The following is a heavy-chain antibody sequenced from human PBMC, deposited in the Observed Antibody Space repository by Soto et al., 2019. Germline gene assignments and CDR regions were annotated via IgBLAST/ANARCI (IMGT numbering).Heavy chain of an antibody. Sequence: EVYLVESGGGLVQPGGSLRLSCEASHFSFSTSWMNWIRQAPGKGLEWVANINPDGSAKYHVDSLKGRFTISRDNAKNSLDLQMNSLSAEDTAVYFCTRVSRGDWVDYWGQGALVTVSS. J-gene: IGHJ4*02. CDR2: INPDGSAK. CDR3: TRVSRGDWVDY. D-gene: IGHD2-21*01. V-gene: IGHV3-7*03. CDR1: HFSFSTSW.